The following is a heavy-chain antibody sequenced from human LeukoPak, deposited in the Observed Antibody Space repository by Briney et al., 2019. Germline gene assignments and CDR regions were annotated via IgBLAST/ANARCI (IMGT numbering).Heavy chain of an antibody. CDR3: ARDRPYYYDSSGYYTLPHNWYLDL. J-gene: IGHJ2*01. V-gene: IGHV4-59*01. CDR1: GGSISSYY. D-gene: IGHD3-22*01. Sequence: SETLSLTCTVSGGSISSYYWSWIRQPPGKGLEWIGYIYYSGSTNYNPSLKSRVTISVDTSKNQFSLKLSSVTAADTAVYYCARDRPYYYDSSGYYTLPHNWYLDLWGRGTLVTVSS. CDR2: IYYSGST.